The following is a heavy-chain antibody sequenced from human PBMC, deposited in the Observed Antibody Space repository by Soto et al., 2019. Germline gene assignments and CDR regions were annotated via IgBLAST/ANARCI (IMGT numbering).Heavy chain of an antibody. CDR2: IKQDGSEK. CDR1: GFTFSSYC. CDR3: VRDKPGRTAIFGHDYYDYPMDV. D-gene: IGHD3-3*01. V-gene: IGHV3-7*03. J-gene: IGHJ6*02. Sequence: XGALRLSCVASGFTFSSYCMSWVRQAPGKGLEWVANIKQDGSEKYYVDSVEGRFTISRDNAKNSLYFQMNSLRAEDTAVYYCVRDKPGRTAIFGHDYYDYPMDVWGQGTTVTVPS.